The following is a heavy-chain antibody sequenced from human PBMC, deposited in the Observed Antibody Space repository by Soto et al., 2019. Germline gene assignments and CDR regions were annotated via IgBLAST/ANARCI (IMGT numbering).Heavy chain of an antibody. Sequence: GGSLRLCCAASGFTFSRYSMNWVRQAPGRGLEWVSSISSSSSYIYYAASVQGRFTISRDNAKNSLFLQMTSLTADDTAVYYCAREDVVTAIPPFDLWGQGTLVTVSS. V-gene: IGHV3-21*06. D-gene: IGHD2-21*02. CDR1: GFTFSRYS. CDR2: ISSSSSYI. J-gene: IGHJ1*01. CDR3: AREDVVTAIPPFDL.